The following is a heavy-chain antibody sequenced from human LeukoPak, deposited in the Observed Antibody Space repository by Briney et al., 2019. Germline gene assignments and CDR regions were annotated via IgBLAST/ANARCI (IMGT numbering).Heavy chain of an antibody. CDR3: ARVAKERVGGVYYFDY. J-gene: IGHJ4*02. Sequence: GGSLKLSCAASGFTFSDYDMHWVRQATGKGLEWVSAIGTAGDTYYTGSVKGRFTISRENAKNSLYLQMNSLRAGDTAVYYCARVAKERVGGVYYFDYWGQGTLVTVSS. D-gene: IGHD1-1*01. V-gene: IGHV3-13*01. CDR1: GFTFSDYD. CDR2: IGTAGDT.